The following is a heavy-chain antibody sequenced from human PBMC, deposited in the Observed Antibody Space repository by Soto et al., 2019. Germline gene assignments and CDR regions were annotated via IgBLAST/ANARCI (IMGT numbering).Heavy chain of an antibody. V-gene: IGHV3-30-3*01. J-gene: IGHJ3*02. CDR2: ISYDGSNK. CDR3: VRDRERGYSYGLDAFDI. Sequence: PGGSLRLSCAASGFTFSSYAMHWVRQAPGKGLEWVAVISYDGSNKYYADSVKGRFTISRDNSKNTLYLQMDSLRAEDTAVYYCVRDRERGYSYGLDAFDIWGQGTMVTVSS. CDR1: GFTFSSYA. D-gene: IGHD5-18*01.